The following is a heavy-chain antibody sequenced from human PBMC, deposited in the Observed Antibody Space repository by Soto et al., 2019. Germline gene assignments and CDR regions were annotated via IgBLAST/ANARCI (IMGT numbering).Heavy chain of an antibody. J-gene: IGHJ5*02. CDR3: ARGLNTYYDFWSGYYKKNWFDP. D-gene: IGHD3-3*01. CDR2: INHSGST. Sequence: QVQLQQWGAGLLKPSETLSLTCAVYGGSFSGYYWSWIRQPPGKGLEWIGEINHSGSTNYNPSLKSRVTISVDTSKNQFSLKLSSVTAADTAVYYCARGLNTYYDFWSGYYKKNWFDPWGQGTLDTVSS. CDR1: GGSFSGYY. V-gene: IGHV4-34*01.